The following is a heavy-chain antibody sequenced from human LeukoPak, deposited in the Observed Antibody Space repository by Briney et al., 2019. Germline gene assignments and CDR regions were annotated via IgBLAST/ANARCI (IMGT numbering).Heavy chain of an antibody. D-gene: IGHD2-15*01. CDR2: VYPGDSHT. V-gene: IGHV5-51*01. CDR1: GYTFTSYW. J-gene: IGHJ4*02. CDR3: ARRLGSIAAGYYFFDY. Sequence: VESLKISCKASGYTFTSYWIAWVRQMPGKGLELMGLVYPGDSHTIYSPSFQGQVTISADKAITTAYLQWSSLKASDTAMYYCARRLGSIAAGYYFFDYWGQGTLVTVSS.